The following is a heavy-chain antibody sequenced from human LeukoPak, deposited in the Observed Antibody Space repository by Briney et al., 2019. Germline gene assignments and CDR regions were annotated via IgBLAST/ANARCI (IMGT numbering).Heavy chain of an antibody. V-gene: IGHV1-46*01. Sequence: GASVKVSCKASGYTFTSYYMHWVRRAPGQGLEWMGIINPSGGSTSYAQKFQGRVTMTRDMSTSTVYMELSSLRSEDTAVYYCARGTAYYYDSSGYYDYWGQGTLDTVSS. CDR1: GYTFTSYY. J-gene: IGHJ4*02. D-gene: IGHD3-22*01. CDR3: ARGTAYYYDSSGYYDY. CDR2: INPSGGST.